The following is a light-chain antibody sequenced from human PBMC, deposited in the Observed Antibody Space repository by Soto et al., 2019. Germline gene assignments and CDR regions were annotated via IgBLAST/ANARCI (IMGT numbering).Light chain of an antibody. CDR3: ISYTSSSPFV. CDR2: DVS. V-gene: IGLV2-14*03. Sequence: LTQPASVSGSPGQSITISCTGTSSDVGGYNYVSWYQHHPGKAPKLIIFDVSNRPSGISNRFSGSKSGNTASLTISGLQAEDGADYYCISYTSSSPFVFGTGTKVTVL. J-gene: IGLJ1*01. CDR1: SSDVGGYNY.